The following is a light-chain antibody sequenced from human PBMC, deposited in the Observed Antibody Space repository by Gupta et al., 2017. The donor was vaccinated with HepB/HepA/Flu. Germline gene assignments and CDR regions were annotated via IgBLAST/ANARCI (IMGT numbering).Light chain of an antibody. V-gene: IGLV2-23*01. J-gene: IGLJ1*01. CDR2: EGS. Sequence: SPIPHPPSVSASPGPAITISCTRTSSDVGSYNVVCWYQQHASKAPKLMISEGSNRSAGVANRFSGSKSGNTASLTIAGLQEEEEADYYCCSDAGSSTYVFGTGTRVTVL. CDR1: SSDVGSYNV. CDR3: CSDAGSSTYV.